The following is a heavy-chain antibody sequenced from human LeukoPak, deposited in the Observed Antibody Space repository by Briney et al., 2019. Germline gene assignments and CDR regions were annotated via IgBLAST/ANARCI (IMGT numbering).Heavy chain of an antibody. CDR2: IYYSGST. CDR3: ARVSVVGNAAFDI. D-gene: IGHD2-21*01. Sequence: SETLSLTCAVSGGSISSSNWWSWVRQPPGKGLEWIGYIYYSGSTNYNPSLKSRVTISVDTSKNQFSLKLSSVTAADTAVYYCARVSVVGNAAFDIWGQGTMVTVSS. V-gene: IGHV4-4*02. CDR1: GGSISSSNW. J-gene: IGHJ3*02.